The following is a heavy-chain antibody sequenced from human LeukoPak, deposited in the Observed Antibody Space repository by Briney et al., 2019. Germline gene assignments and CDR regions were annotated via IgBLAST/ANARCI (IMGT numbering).Heavy chain of an antibody. CDR1: GFAFSSYA. CDR2: LISSGGVT. D-gene: IGHD5-18*01. Sequence: PGGSLRLSCTASGFAFSSYAMSWVRQAPGKGLEWVSSLISSGGVTYYADSVKGRFTISRDNSKNTVYLQMDSLRAEDSAVYYCAKNGGYSYGLYYFDYWGQGTLVTVSS. V-gene: IGHV3-23*01. CDR3: AKNGGYSYGLYYFDY. J-gene: IGHJ4*02.